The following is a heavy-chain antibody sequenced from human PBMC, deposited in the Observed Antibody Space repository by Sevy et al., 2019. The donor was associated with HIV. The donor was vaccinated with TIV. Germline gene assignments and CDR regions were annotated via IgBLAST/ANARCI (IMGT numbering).Heavy chain of an antibody. D-gene: IGHD5-12*01. CDR1: GFTFSSYA. CDR3: AGGGMVATFYY. V-gene: IGHV3-30*04. J-gene: IGHJ4*02. CDR2: ISYDGSNK. Sequence: GGSLRLSCAASGFTFSSYAMHWVRQAPGKGLEGVAVISYDGSNKYYADSVKGRFTISRDNSKNTLYLQMNSLRAEDTAVYYCAGGGMVATFYYWGQGTLVTVSS.